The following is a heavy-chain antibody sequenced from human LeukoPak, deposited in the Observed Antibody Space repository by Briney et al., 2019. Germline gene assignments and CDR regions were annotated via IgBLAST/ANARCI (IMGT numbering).Heavy chain of an antibody. Sequence: GGSLRLSCAASGFAFSTYYMTWVRQAPGKGLEWVSDVSRSGAVTYYADSVKGRFTVSRDNSKNTLYLEMNSLRAADTAVYYCAKESYFDSSGYHYFDFWGQGTLVTVSS. D-gene: IGHD3-22*01. V-gene: IGHV3-23*01. J-gene: IGHJ4*02. CDR3: AKESYFDSSGYHYFDF. CDR2: VSRSGAVT. CDR1: GFAFSTYY.